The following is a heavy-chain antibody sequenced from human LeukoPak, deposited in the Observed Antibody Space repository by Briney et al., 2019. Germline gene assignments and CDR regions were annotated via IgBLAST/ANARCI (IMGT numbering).Heavy chain of an antibody. CDR1: GFTFSNHA. D-gene: IGHD1-26*01. CDR2: ISSSGSST. V-gene: IGHV3-23*01. J-gene: IGHJ6*03. Sequence: GGSLRLSCAASGFTFSNHAMSWVRQAPGKGLEWVSAISSSGSSTFFADHVKGRFTISRDNAKNSLYLQMNTLQAEDTAVYYCARRSLGSSSLFYYYMDVWGKGTTVTVSS. CDR3: ARRSLGSSSLFYYYMDV.